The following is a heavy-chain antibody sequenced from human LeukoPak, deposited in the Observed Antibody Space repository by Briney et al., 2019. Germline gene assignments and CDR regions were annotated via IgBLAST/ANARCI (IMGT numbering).Heavy chain of an antibody. Sequence: PGGSLRLSCAASGFTFSSYSMNWVRQAPGKGLEWVSSISSSRSKKYYADSVRGRFTISRDNAKNTLYLQMNSVRAEETAVYYRVRDLTGTFDYWGQGPLVTVSS. CDR3: VRDLTGTFDY. D-gene: IGHD1-14*01. J-gene: IGHJ4*02. V-gene: IGHV3-21*01. CDR2: ISSSRSKK. CDR1: GFTFSSYS.